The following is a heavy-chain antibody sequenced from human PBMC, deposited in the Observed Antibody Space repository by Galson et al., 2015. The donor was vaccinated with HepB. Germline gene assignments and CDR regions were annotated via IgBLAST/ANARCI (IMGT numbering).Heavy chain of an antibody. CDR2: ISYDGSNK. J-gene: IGHJ4*02. CDR1: GFTFSSYA. Sequence: SLRLSCAASGFTFSSYAMHWVRQAPGKGLEWVAVISYDGSNKYYADSVKGRFTISRDNSKNTLYLQMNSLRAEDTAVYYCAREHVLRYFDWLSNAASWDYFDYWGQGTLVTVSS. D-gene: IGHD3-9*01. CDR3: AREHVLRYFDWLSNAASWDYFDY. V-gene: IGHV3-30*04.